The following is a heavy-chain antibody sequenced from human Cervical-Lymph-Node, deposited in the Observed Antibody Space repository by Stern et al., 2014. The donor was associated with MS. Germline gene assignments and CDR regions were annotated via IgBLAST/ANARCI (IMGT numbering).Heavy chain of an antibody. V-gene: IGHV1-8*01. D-gene: IGHD7-27*01. CDR3: MKAWGH. CDR2: MNPDSGDT. CDR1: GYIFTSDD. J-gene: IGHJ1*01. Sequence: VQLLQSGAEVRKPGASVRLSCKASGYIFTSDDINWVRQASGQGLEWMGWMNPDSGDTGFEQKFRGRVTMTRDVSTSTVYMELSSLTSEDTAVYYCMKAWGHWGQGTQVTVSS.